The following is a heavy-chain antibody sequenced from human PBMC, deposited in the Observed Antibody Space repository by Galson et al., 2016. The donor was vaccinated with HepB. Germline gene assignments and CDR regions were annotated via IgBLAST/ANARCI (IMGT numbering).Heavy chain of an antibody. CDR3: ARDVSAHFDY. CDR2: ISSSSSYT. Sequence: SLRLSCAASGFTFSTYSMNWVRQAPGKGLEWVSSISSSSSYTYYADSVKGRFTISRDNAKNSLYLQMNSLRAEDTAVYYCARDVSAHFDYWGRGTLVTVSS. J-gene: IGHJ4*02. V-gene: IGHV3-21*01. CDR1: GFTFSTYS. D-gene: IGHD2/OR15-2a*01.